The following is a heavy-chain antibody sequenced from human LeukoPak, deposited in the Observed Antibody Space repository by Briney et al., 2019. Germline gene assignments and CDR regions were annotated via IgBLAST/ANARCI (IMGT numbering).Heavy chain of an antibody. D-gene: IGHD2-8*01. CDR3: ARSLVYCTNGVCYSDY. Sequence: GASVKVSCKASGYTFTSYGISWVRQAPGQGLEWMGWINPNSGGTNYAQKFQGRVTMTRDTSISTAYMELSRLRSDDTAVYYCARSLVYCTNGVCYSDYWGQGTLVTVSS. CDR1: GYTFTSYG. CDR2: INPNSGGT. J-gene: IGHJ4*02. V-gene: IGHV1-2*02.